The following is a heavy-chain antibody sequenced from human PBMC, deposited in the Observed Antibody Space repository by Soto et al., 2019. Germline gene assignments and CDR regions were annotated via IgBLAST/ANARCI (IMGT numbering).Heavy chain of an antibody. J-gene: IGHJ3*02. CDR2: ISYDGSNK. CDR3: VSGAFDI. V-gene: IGHV3-30*03. CDR1: GFTFSSYG. Sequence: QVQLVESGGGVVQPGRSLRLSCAASGFTFSSYGMHWVRQAPGKGLEWVAVISYDGSNKYYAESVKGRFTISRDNSKNTLYLQMNSLRAEDTAVYYCVSGAFDIWGQGTMVTVSS.